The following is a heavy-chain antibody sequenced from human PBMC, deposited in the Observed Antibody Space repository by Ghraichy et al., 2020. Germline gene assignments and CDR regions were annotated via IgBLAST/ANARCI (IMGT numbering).Heavy chain of an antibody. CDR1: GYTFTSYG. V-gene: IGHV1-18*01. J-gene: IGHJ5*02. CDR2: ISAYNGNT. Sequence: ASVKVSCKASGYTFTSYGISWVRQAPGQGLEWMGWISAYNGNTNYAQKLQGRVTMTTDTSTSTAYMELRSLRSDDTAVYYCARAPWSYISTGRENWFDPWGQGTLVTVSS. CDR3: ARAPWSYISTGRENWFDP. D-gene: IGHD1-26*01.